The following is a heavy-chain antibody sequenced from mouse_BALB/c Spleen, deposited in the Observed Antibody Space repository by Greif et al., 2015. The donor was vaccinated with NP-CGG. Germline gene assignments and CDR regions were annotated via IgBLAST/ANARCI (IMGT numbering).Heavy chain of an antibody. CDR2: INPGSGGT. D-gene: IGHD1-1*01. CDR1: GYAFTNYL. Sequence: QVQLQESGAELVRPGTSVKGSCKASGYAFTNYLIERVKQRPGQGLASIGVINPGSGGTNYNEKFKGKATLTADKSSSTAFMQLSSLTSDDSAVYFCARSRDYGSLFDYWVQGTTLTVS. V-gene: IGHV1-54*01. J-gene: IGHJ2*01. CDR3: ARSRDYGSLFDY.